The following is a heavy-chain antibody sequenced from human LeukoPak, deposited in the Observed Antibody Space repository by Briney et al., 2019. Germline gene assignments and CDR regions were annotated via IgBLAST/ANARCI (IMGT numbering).Heavy chain of an antibody. Sequence: SETLSLTCTVSGGSISSYYWSWLRQPPGKGLEWIGYIYYSGSTNYNPSLKSRVNISADTSKSQFSLNLDSVTAADTAVYYCARSWAGMYYPFYYFDYWGQGSLVTVSS. CDR1: GGSISSYY. J-gene: IGHJ4*02. V-gene: IGHV4-59*12. D-gene: IGHD2-8*01. CDR2: IYYSGST. CDR3: ARSWAGMYYPFYYFDY.